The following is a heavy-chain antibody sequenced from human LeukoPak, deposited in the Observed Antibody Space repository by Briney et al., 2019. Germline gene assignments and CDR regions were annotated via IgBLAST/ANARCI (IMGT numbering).Heavy chain of an antibody. CDR2: ISSDGSDT. CDR1: GFTFSSYW. D-gene: IGHD1-26*01. V-gene: IGHV3-74*01. CDR3: ARPPLMGANQFDY. J-gene: IGHJ4*02. Sequence: PGGSLRLSCAGSGFTFSSYWMHWVRQAPGKGLVWVSRISSDGSDTSYADSVKGRFTISRDNAKNTLYLQINSLRAEDTAVYYCARPPLMGANQFDYWGQGTLVTVSS.